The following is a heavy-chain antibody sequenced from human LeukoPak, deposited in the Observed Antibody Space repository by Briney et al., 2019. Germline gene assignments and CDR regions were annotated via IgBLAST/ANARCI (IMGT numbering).Heavy chain of an antibody. CDR1: GYTFTSYY. Sequence: ASVKVSCKASGYTFTSYYMHWVRQAPGQGLEWMGIINPSGGSTSYAQKFQGRVTMTRDTSTSTVYMELSSLRSEDTAVYYCAKDPHDYGDSYYFDYWGQGTLVTVSS. J-gene: IGHJ4*02. D-gene: IGHD4-17*01. CDR2: INPSGGST. V-gene: IGHV1-46*01. CDR3: AKDPHDYGDSYYFDY.